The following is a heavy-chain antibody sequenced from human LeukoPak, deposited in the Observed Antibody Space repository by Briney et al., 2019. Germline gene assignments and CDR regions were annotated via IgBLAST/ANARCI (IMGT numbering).Heavy chain of an antibody. CDR1: GFSFSSYN. CDR3: ASDHYYDSSGYTPAGDAFDI. Sequence: GGSLRLSCAACGFSFSSYNMNWVRQAPGKGLEWVSSISSSSYIYYADSVKGRFTISRDNAKSSLYLQMNSLRAEDTAVYYCASDHYYDSSGYTPAGDAFDIWGQGTMVTVSS. D-gene: IGHD3-22*01. V-gene: IGHV3-21*01. CDR2: ISSSSYI. J-gene: IGHJ3*02.